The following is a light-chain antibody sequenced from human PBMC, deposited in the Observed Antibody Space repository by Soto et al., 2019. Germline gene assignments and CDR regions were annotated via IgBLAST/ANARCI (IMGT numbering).Light chain of an antibody. CDR3: QQRSNWRLYT. CDR1: QSVSSY. V-gene: IGKV3-11*01. CDR2: DAS. J-gene: IGKJ2*01. Sequence: EIVLTQSPATLSLSPGERATLSCRASQSVSSYLAWYQQKPGQAPRLLIYDASNRATGIPARFSGSGSGTAVSLTISSLEPEDFAVYYCQQRSNWRLYTFGQRTKLEIK.